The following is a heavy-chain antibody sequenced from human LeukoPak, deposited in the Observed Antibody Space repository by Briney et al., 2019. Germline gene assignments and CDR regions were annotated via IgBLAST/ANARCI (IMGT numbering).Heavy chain of an antibody. CDR1: GFTFSNFE. CDR3: VKDLSRSFSFDQ. Sequence: GGSLRLSCSASGFTFSNFEMRWVRQAPGKGLEYVAIINDNGYNTDYAGLVKGRFTVARDNSKNTLYLQMSSLRPEDTAVYYCVKDLSRSFSFDQWGQGTLVTVSS. D-gene: IGHD1-26*01. J-gene: IGHJ4*02. CDR2: INDNGYNT. V-gene: IGHV3-64D*09.